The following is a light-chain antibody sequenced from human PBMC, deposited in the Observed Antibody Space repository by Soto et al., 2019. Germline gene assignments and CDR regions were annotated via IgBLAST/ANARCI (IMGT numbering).Light chain of an antibody. J-gene: IGLJ1*01. CDR2: EVS. CDR1: ISDVGGYNY. V-gene: IGLV2-14*01. CDR3: SSYTSSSTLV. Sequence: QGSGTQPAYVSGSSGQSIPISCTGTISDVGGYNYVSWYQQHPGKAPKLMIYEVSNRPSGVSNRFSGSKSGNTASLTISGLQAEDEADYYRSSYTSSSTLVFGTGTKVTVL.